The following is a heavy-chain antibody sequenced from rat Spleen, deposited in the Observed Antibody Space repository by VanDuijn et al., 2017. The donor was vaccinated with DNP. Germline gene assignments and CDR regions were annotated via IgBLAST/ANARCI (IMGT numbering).Heavy chain of an antibody. J-gene: IGHJ2*01. Sequence: EVQLVESGGDLVQPGRSLKLSCAASGFTFSDYYMAWIRQVPGKGLEWIASITGGSSTYYRDSVRGRFTISRDNAQNTLYLQMSKLGSGDTATYYCTTDFERGYWGQGVMVTVSS. CDR2: ITGGSST. V-gene: IGHV5-27*01. D-gene: IGHD1-11*01. CDR1: GFTFSDYY. CDR3: TTDFERGY.